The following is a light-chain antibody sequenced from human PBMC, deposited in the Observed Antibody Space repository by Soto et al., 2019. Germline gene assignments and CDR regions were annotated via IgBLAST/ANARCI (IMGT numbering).Light chain of an antibody. V-gene: IGLV2-8*01. Sequence: QSALTHPPSASWSPGQSVTISCTGTSSDVGGYNYVSWYQQHPGKAPKLMIYEVSKRPSGVPDRFSGSKSGNTASLTVSGLQAEDEADYYCSSYVGSNNFVFGTGTKVTVL. J-gene: IGLJ1*01. CDR2: EVS. CDR3: SSYVGSNNFV. CDR1: SSDVGGYNY.